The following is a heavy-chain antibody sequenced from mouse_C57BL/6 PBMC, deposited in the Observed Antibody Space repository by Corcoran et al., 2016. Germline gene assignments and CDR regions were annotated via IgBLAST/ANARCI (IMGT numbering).Heavy chain of an antibody. Sequence: QVTLKESGPGILQSSQTLSLTCSFSGFSLSTSGMGVSWIRQPSGKGLEWLAHIYWDDDKRYNPSLKSRLTISKDTSRNQVFLKINSVDTADTATYYCARRDYDGSSRGYAMDYWGQGTSVTVSS. CDR2: IYWDDDK. CDR1: GFSLSTSGMG. D-gene: IGHD1-1*01. CDR3: ARRDYDGSSRGYAMDY. V-gene: IGHV8-12*01. J-gene: IGHJ4*01.